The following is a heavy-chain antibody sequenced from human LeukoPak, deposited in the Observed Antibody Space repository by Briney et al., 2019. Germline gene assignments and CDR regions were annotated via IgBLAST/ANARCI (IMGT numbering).Heavy chain of an antibody. CDR3: AKDIASCGGDCYSRGGYGNYYYYGMDV. Sequence: GGSLRLSCAASGFTFDDYAMHWVRQAPGKGLEWVSGISWNSGSIGYADSVKGRFTISRDNAKNSLYLQMNSLRAEDTASYYCAKDIASCGGDCYSRGGYGNYYYYGMDVWGQGTTVTVSS. D-gene: IGHD2-21*02. V-gene: IGHV3-9*01. CDR2: ISWNSGSI. J-gene: IGHJ6*02. CDR1: GFTFDDYA.